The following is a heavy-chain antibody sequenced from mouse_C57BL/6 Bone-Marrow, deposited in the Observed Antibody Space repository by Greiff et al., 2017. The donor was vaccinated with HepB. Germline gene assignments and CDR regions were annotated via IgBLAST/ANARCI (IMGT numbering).Heavy chain of an antibody. CDR2: ISSGSSTI. Sequence: EVKLVGSGGGLVKPGGSLKLSCAASGFTFSDYGMHWVRQAPEKGLEWVAYISSGSSTIYYADTVKGRFTISRDNAKNTLFLQMTSLRSEDTAMYYLTAGFAYWGQGTLVTVSA. V-gene: IGHV5-17*01. CDR3: TAGFAY. J-gene: IGHJ3*01. CDR1: GFTFSDYG.